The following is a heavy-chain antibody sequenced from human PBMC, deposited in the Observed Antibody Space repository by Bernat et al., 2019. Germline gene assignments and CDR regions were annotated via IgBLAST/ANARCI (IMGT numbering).Heavy chain of an antibody. CDR3: ANPPFGVVNG. V-gene: IGHV3-23*01. CDR2: ISGSGGST. J-gene: IGHJ4*02. D-gene: IGHD3-3*01. Sequence: EVQLLETGGGLVQPGGSLRLSCALSGFTFSSYAMSWVRLAPGEGLEWVSAISGSGGSTYYADSVKGRVTIARDHSENTRYLQIDSLRAEDTAVYYCANPPFGVVNGWGQGTLVTVSS. CDR1: GFTFSSYA.